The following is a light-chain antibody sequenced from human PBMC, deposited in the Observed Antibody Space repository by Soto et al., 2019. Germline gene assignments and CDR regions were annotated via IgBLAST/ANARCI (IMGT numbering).Light chain of an antibody. CDR2: GAS. V-gene: IGKV3-20*01. CDR1: QSVSSSY. J-gene: IGKJ5*01. Sequence: EIGLKQSPGTLSLSPGERATLSCRASQSVSSSYLAWYQQKPGQAPRLLIYGASSRATGIPDRFSGSGSGTDFTLTISRLEPEDFAVYYCQQYDNSPITFGQGTRLEI. CDR3: QQYDNSPIT.